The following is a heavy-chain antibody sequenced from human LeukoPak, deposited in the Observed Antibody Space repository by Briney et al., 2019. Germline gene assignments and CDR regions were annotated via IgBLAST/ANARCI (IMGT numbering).Heavy chain of an antibody. Sequence: GGSLRLSCAASGFTFSSYGMHWVRQAPGKGLEWVAVISYDGSNKYYADSVKGRFTISRDNSKNTLYLQMNSLRAEDTAVYYCAKDRISGIAARTIDYWGQGTLVTVSS. CDR3: AKDRISGIAARTIDY. CDR2: ISYDGSNK. J-gene: IGHJ4*02. D-gene: IGHD6-6*01. V-gene: IGHV3-30*18. CDR1: GFTFSSYG.